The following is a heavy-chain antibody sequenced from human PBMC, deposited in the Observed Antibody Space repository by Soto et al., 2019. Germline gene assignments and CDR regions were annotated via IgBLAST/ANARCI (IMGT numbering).Heavy chain of an antibody. Sequence: ASVKVSCKASGYSFTDYHIHWVRQAPGQGLEWLGRINPKSGGTSTAQKFQGWVTMTRDRSISTFYMELTRLRSDDTAVYFCARGHSTDCSNGVCSFFYNHEMDVWGQGTTVTVSS. CDR1: GYSFTDYH. CDR2: INPKSGGT. J-gene: IGHJ6*02. D-gene: IGHD2-8*01. V-gene: IGHV1-2*04. CDR3: ARGHSTDCSNGVCSFFYNHEMDV.